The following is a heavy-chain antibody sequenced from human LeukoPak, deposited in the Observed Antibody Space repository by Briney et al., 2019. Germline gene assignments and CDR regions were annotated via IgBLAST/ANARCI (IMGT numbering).Heavy chain of an antibody. J-gene: IGHJ4*02. CDR1: GGSISSYY. V-gene: IGHV4-59*01. D-gene: IGHD2-15*01. Sequence: SETLSLTCTVSGGSISSYYWSWIRQPPGKGLEWIGYIYYSGSTNYNPSLKSRVTISVDTSKNQFSLKLSSVTAADTAVYYCAKYCSGETCLDSWGQGTLVTVSS. CDR2: IYYSGST. CDR3: AKYCSGETCLDS.